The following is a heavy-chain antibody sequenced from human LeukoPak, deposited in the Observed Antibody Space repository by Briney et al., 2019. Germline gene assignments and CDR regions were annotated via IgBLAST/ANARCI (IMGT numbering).Heavy chain of an antibody. CDR2: IGTAGDT. J-gene: IGHJ4*02. CDR1: GFTFSSYD. CDR3: ARSRGDYYFDY. D-gene: IGHD2-21*02. Sequence: PGGSLRLSCAASGFTFSSYDMHWVRQATGKGLEWVSAIGTAGDTYYPGSVKGRFTISRESAKNSLYLQMNSLRAGDMAVYYCARSRGDYYFDYWGQGTLVTVSS. V-gene: IGHV3-13*01.